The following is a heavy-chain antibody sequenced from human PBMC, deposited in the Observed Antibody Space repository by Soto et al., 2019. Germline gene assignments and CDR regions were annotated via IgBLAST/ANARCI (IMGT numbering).Heavy chain of an antibody. CDR1: GGTFSSYV. J-gene: IGHJ6*02. CDR2: IIPIFGTA. D-gene: IGHD2-2*01. V-gene: IGHV1-69*06. Sequence: QVQLVQSGAEVKKPGSSVKVSCKASGGTFSSYVISWVRQAPGQGLEWMGGIIPIFGTANYAQKFQGRVTITADKSTSTAYMELSSLRSEDTAVYYCARDGGYCSSTSCPSPFYYYYGMDVWGQGTTVTVSS. CDR3: ARDGGYCSSTSCPSPFYYYYGMDV.